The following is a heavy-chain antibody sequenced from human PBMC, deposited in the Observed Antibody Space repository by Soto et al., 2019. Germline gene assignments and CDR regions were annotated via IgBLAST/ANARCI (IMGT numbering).Heavy chain of an antibody. CDR2: IFYSGST. J-gene: IGHJ5*01. D-gene: IGHD3-10*02. V-gene: IGHV4-59*01. CDR1: GGSISSYY. CDR3: ASMIGDPVLSFDS. Sequence: QVQLQESGPGLVKPSETLSLTCTVSGGSISSYYWSWIRQPPGKGLEWIGFIFYSGSTSYNPSLKSRVTTSIDTSEYQFSLKLNSATAADTAVYYCASMIGDPVLSFDSWGQGTLVAVSS.